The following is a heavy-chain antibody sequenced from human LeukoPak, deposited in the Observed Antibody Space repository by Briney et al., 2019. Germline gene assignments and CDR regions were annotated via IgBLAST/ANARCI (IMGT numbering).Heavy chain of an antibody. CDR3: ARRGWLRGTFDI. D-gene: IGHD5-12*01. CDR2: IYHSGST. J-gene: IGHJ3*02. CDR1: GYSISSGYY. Sequence: NTSETLSLTCAVSGYSISSGYYWGWIRQPPGQGLEWIGSIYHSGSTYYNPSLKSRVTISVDTSKNQFSLKLSSVTAADTAVYYCARRGWLRGTFDIWGQGTMVTVSS. V-gene: IGHV4-38-2*01.